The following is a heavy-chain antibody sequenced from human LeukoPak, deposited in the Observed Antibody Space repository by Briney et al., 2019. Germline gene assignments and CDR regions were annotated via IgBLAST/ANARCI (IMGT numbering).Heavy chain of an antibody. CDR2: ISGSGGST. V-gene: IGHV3-23*01. D-gene: IGHD2-21*02. CDR1: GFTFSSYA. CDR3: AKDKSDCGGDCYPQNYFDY. J-gene: IGHJ4*02. Sequence: GGSLRLSCAASGFTFSSYAMSWVRQAPGKGLEWVSAISGSGGSTYYADSVKGRFTISRDNSKNTLYLQMNSLRAEDTAVYYCAKDKSDCGGDCYPQNYFDYWGQGTLVTVS.